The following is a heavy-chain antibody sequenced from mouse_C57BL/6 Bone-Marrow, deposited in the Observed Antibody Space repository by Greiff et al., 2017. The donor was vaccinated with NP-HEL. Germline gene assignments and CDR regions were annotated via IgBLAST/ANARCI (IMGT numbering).Heavy chain of an antibody. V-gene: IGHV2-2*01. CDR3: ARGRSYRFDY. D-gene: IGHD1-1*01. CDR1: GFSLTSYG. Sequence: VQLQQSGPGLVQPSQSLSITCTVSGFSLTSYGVHWVRQSPGKGLEWLGVIWSGGSTDYNAAFISRLSISKDNSKSQVFFKMNSLQADDTAIYYCARGRSYRFDYWGQGTTLTVSS. J-gene: IGHJ2*01. CDR2: IWSGGST.